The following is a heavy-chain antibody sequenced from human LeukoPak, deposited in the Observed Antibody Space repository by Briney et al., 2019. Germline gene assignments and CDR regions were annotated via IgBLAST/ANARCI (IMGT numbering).Heavy chain of an antibody. CDR2: ISYDGSNK. V-gene: IGHV3-30*04. J-gene: IGHJ4*02. Sequence: GRSLRLSCAASGFTFSSYAMHWVRQAPGKGLEWVAVISYDGSNKYYADSVKGRFTISRDNSKNTLYLQMNSLRAEDTAVYYCARDDHSSPDYWGQGTLVTVSS. CDR1: GFTFSSYA. CDR3: ARDDHSSPDY. D-gene: IGHD6-13*01.